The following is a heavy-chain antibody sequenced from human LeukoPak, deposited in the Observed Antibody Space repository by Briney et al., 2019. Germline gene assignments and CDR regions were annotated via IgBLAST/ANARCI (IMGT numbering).Heavy chain of an antibody. CDR2: IYTSGST. D-gene: IGHD6-6*01. V-gene: IGHV4-4*07. CDR3: ARDQSIAARLGLSSWFDP. Sequence: SETLSLTCTVSGGPISSYYWSWIRQPAGKGLEWIGRIYTSGSTNYNPSLKSRVTMSVDTSKNQFSLKLSSVTAADTAVYYCARDQSIAARLGLSSWFDPWGQGTLVTVSS. J-gene: IGHJ5*02. CDR1: GGPISSYY.